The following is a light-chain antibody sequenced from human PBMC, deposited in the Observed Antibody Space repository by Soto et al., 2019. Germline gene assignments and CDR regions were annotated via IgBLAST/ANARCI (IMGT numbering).Light chain of an antibody. Sequence: QSALTQPPSASGSPGQAVTISCTGTSSDVGGYNYVSWYQHHPGKAPKLIIYEVYKRPSGVPDRFSGSKSGNTAALTVSGLQAEDEADYYCSSYVGTNSYVFGTGTSSPS. CDR3: SSYVGTNSYV. CDR2: EVY. V-gene: IGLV2-8*01. CDR1: SSDVGGYNY. J-gene: IGLJ1*01.